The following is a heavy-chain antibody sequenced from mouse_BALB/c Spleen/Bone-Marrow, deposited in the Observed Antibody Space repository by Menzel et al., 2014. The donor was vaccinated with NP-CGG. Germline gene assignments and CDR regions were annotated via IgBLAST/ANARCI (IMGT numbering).Heavy chain of an antibody. CDR3: ASYYYGSSSCAY. CDR1: GFNIKDTY. V-gene: IGHV14-3*02. D-gene: IGHD1-1*01. CDR2: IDPANGNT. Sequence: EVQLQQSGAELVKPGASVKLSCTASGFNIKDTYMHWVKQRPEQGLEWIGRIDPANGNTKYDPKFQGKATIAADTSSNTAYLQLSRLASEDTAVYYCASYYYGSSSCAYWGQGTMVTVSA. J-gene: IGHJ3*01.